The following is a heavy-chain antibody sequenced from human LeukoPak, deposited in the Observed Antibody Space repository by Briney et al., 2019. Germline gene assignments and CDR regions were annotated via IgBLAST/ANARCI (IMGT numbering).Heavy chain of an antibody. J-gene: IGHJ3*02. CDR3: AREGDYYDSSGYDPGAFDI. D-gene: IGHD3-22*01. CDR1: GYTLTSYY. Sequence: ASVKVSRKASGYTLTSYYMHWVRQAPRHGLEWMGIINPSGVSTSSAQKLQGRVTMTRETSTSTVYMELSSLRSEDTAVYYCAREGDYYDSSGYDPGAFDIWGQGTMVTVSS. CDR2: INPSGVST. V-gene: IGHV1-46*01.